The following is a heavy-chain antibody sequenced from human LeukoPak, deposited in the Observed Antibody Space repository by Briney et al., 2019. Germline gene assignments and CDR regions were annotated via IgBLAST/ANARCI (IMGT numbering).Heavy chain of an antibody. J-gene: IGHJ4*02. CDR1: GGSISSYY. Sequence: PSETLSLTCTVSGGSISSYYWSWIRQPPGKGLEWIGYIYYSGSTNYNPSLKSRVTISVDTSKNQFSLKLSSVTAADTAVYYCARSSPKTDYYDSSGYRLWGQGTLVTVSS. D-gene: IGHD3-22*01. V-gene: IGHV4-59*01. CDR2: IYYSGST. CDR3: ARSSPKTDYYDSSGYRL.